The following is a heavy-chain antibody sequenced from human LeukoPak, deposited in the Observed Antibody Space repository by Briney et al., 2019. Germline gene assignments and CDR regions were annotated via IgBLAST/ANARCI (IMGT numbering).Heavy chain of an antibody. CDR2: INPNSGGT. CDR1: GYTFTDYY. J-gene: IGHJ4*02. V-gene: IGHV1-2*02. CDR3: AREGNTYYDYVWGSSPYY. Sequence: ASVKVSCKASGYTFTDYYIHWVRQAPGQGLEWMGWINPNSGGTNYAQKFQGRVTMTRDTSISTAYMELSRLRSDDTAVYYCAREGNTYYDYVWGSSPYYWGQGTLVTVSS. D-gene: IGHD3-16*01.